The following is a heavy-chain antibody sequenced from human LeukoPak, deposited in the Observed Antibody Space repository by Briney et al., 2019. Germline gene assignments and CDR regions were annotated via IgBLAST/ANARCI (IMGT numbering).Heavy chain of an antibody. V-gene: IGHV4-38-2*02. D-gene: IGHD3-16*01. CDR1: GYSISSGYY. Sequence: SETLSLTCTVSGYSISSGYYWGWIRQPPGKGLEWIGSIYHSGSTYYNPSLKSRVTISVDTSKNQFSLKLSSVTAADTAVYYCAKAAGSRPFGDTFEFWGQGILVTVSS. CDR3: AKAAGSRPFGDTFEF. CDR2: IYHSGST. J-gene: IGHJ3*01.